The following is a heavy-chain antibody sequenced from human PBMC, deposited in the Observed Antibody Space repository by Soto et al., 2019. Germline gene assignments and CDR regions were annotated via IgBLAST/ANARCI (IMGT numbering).Heavy chain of an antibody. CDR1: GGSISNSDYF. CDR3: ASQLESTTYFDY. J-gene: IGHJ4*02. CDR2: ISHAGSP. D-gene: IGHD1-1*01. Sequence: SETLSLTCTVSGGSISNSDYFWAWMRQPPGKGLEWVGTISHAGSPRYNPSLKSRVTISVDTSKNQFSLRLPSVTAADTAVFYCASQLESTTYFDYWGRGTLVTVSS. V-gene: IGHV4-39*01.